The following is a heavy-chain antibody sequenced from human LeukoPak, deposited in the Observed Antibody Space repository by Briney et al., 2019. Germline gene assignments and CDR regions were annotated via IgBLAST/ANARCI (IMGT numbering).Heavy chain of an antibody. J-gene: IGHJ6*02. Sequence: KPSETLSLTCTVSGGSISSYYWHWIRQPPGKGLEWIGYIYYSGSTNYNPSLKSRVTISVDTSKNQFSLKLSSVTAADTAVYCCAREPRYYYYYGMDVWGQGTTVTVSS. CDR3: AREPRYYYYYGMDV. CDR1: GGSISSYY. V-gene: IGHV4-59*01. CDR2: IYYSGST.